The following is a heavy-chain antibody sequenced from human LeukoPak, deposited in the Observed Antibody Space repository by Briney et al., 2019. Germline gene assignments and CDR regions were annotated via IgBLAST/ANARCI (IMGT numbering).Heavy chain of an antibody. Sequence: TSETLSLTCVVYGGSFSGYYWSWIRQPPGKGLEWIGEINHSGSTNYNPSLKSRVTISVDTSKNQFSLKLSSVTAADTAVYYCAREDYGDYVRIDYWGQGTLVTVSS. CDR1: GGSFSGYY. CDR3: AREDYGDYVRIDY. D-gene: IGHD4-17*01. J-gene: IGHJ4*02. V-gene: IGHV4-34*01. CDR2: INHSGST.